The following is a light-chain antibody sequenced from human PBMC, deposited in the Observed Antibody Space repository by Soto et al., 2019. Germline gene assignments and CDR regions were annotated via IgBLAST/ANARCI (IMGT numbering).Light chain of an antibody. J-gene: IGKJ1*01. CDR3: QQYNNWQWT. V-gene: IGKV3-15*01. Sequence: EIVMTQSPATLSVSPGERATLSCRASQSVSSNLAWYQQKPGQAPRLLIYGASTRATGIPARFSGSGSGTEFTLTISSLQSEDFEVYYCQQYNNWQWTFGQGTKVDIK. CDR2: GAS. CDR1: QSVSSN.